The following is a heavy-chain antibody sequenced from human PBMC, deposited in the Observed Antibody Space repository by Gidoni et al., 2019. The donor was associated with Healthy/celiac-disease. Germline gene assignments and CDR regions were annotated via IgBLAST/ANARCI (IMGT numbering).Heavy chain of an antibody. CDR1: GGSTSSYY. V-gene: IGHV4-59*08. Sequence: QVQLPESRPGLVKPSEPLPLTCTVPGGSTSSYYWSWIRQPPGKGLEGIGYIYYSGRTNYNPSLKSRVTISVDTSKNQFSLKMSSVTAADTAVYYGARVVAATENWFDPWGQGTLVTVSS. CDR3: ARVVAATENWFDP. CDR2: IYYSGRT. J-gene: IGHJ5*02. D-gene: IGHD2-15*01.